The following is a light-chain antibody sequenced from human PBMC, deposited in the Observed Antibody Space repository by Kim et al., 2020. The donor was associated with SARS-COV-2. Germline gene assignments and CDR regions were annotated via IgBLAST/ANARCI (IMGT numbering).Light chain of an antibody. CDR2: AGS. CDR1: QIIVANY. V-gene: IGKV3-20*01. CDR3: HHYGSSPPYT. J-gene: IGKJ2*01. Sequence: DIVLTQSPATLSLSPGESATLSCRTSQIIVANYLAWYQQKPGQAPRLLIYAGSVRATGVPDRFTGSGSGTDFALTISRLLPDDFAVYYCHHYGSSPPYTFGQGTNLEIK.